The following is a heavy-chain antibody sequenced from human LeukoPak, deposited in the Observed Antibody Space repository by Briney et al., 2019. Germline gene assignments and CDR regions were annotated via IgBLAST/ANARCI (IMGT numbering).Heavy chain of an antibody. CDR2: INHSGST. CDR1: GGSFSGYY. V-gene: IGHV4-34*01. Sequence: SETLSLTCAVYGGSFSGYYWSWTRWPPGKGLEWIGEINHSGSTNYNPSLKSRVTISVDTSKNQFSLKLSSVTAADTAVYYCASSDVWDIVVVVAATWGQGTLVTVSS. J-gene: IGHJ5*02. CDR3: ASSDVWDIVVVVAAT. D-gene: IGHD2-15*01.